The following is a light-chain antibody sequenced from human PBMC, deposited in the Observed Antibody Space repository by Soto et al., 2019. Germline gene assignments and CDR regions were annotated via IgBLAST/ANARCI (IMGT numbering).Light chain of an antibody. Sequence: DIGMTQSRSSLSSCVGDKFTITCGASQSISSWLAWYQQKPGKAPKLLIYDASSLESGVPSRFSGSASGTEFTPTISSLQPDDFATYYCQQYNSYPWTFGQGTKVDIK. CDR3: QQYNSYPWT. V-gene: IGKV1-5*01. J-gene: IGKJ1*01. CDR1: QSISSW. CDR2: DAS.